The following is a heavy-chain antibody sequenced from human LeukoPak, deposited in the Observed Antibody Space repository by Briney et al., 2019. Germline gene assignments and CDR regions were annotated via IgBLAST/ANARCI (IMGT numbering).Heavy chain of an antibody. CDR3: ARAGGAYCGGDCYSDP. V-gene: IGHV1-8*01. J-gene: IGHJ5*02. CDR1: GYTFTSYD. CDR2: MNPNSGNT. Sequence: ASVKVSCKASGYTFTSYDINWVRQATGQGLEWMGWMNPNSGNTGYAQKFQGRVTMTRNTSISTAYMELSSLRSEDTAVYYCARAGGAYCGGDCYSDPWGQGTLVTVSS. D-gene: IGHD2-21*02.